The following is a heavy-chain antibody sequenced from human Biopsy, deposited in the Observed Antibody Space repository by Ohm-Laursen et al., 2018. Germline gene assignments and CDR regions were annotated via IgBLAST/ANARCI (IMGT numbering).Heavy chain of an antibody. CDR2: VYNGGIT. D-gene: IGHD3-3*01. CDR3: ARTPRDSFWSGSYKRGLWFDP. V-gene: IGHV4-59*07. CDR1: GGSIKSYY. Sequence: SDTLSLTCIVSGGSIKSYYWNWIRQSPGKGLEWIGHVYNGGITNYNPSLKSRVTISKDTSKNQFSLQVNSVTAADTAVYYCARTPRDSFWSGSYKRGLWFDPWGQGTLVIVSS. J-gene: IGHJ5*02.